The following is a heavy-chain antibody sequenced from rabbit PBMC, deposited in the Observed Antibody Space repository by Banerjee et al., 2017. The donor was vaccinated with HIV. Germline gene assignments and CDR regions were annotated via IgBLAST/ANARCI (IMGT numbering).Heavy chain of an antibody. V-gene: IGHV1S40*01. CDR2: IYAGSSGST. CDR3: ARDAAIDYAGYGYATFNL. CDR1: GFSLSGGQN. D-gene: IGHD6-1*01. J-gene: IGHJ4*01. Sequence: QSLEESGGGLVKPGAPLTLSCQASGFSLSGGQNMCWVRQAPGKGLEWIACIYAGSSGSTYYASWAKGRFTISKTSSTTVTLQMTSLTAADTATYFCARDAAIDYAGYGYATFNLWGPGTLVTVS.